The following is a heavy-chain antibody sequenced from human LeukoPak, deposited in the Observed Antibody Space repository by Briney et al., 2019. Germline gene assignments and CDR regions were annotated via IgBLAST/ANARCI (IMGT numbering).Heavy chain of an antibody. J-gene: IGHJ4*02. CDR1: GGSLSNDDNY. D-gene: IGHD3-10*01. V-gene: IGHV4-30-4*01. Sequence: SQTLSLTCTVSGGSLSNDDNYWPWLRQPPGKGLEWIGFIYYSGRTKYNPSLTSRVTMSVDTSKNQFSLKLRSVTAADTAVYYCARLAVGDWFDYWGQGTLVTVSS. CDR3: ARLAVGDWFDY. CDR2: IYYSGRT.